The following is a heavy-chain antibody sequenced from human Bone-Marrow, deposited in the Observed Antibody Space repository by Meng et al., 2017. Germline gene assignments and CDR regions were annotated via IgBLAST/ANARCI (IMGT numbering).Heavy chain of an antibody. V-gene: IGHV3-30*01. J-gene: IGHJ4*02. CDR2: ISYDGSNK. D-gene: IGHD1-26*01. Sequence: QVASVESGGGVVQPGGARRLSGAASGFTFSSYAIRWVRQAPGKRLEWVAVISYDGSNKYYADSVKGRFTISRDNSKNTLYLQMNSLRAEDTAVYYCARVVWGYWGQGTLVTVSS. CDR3: ARVVWGY. CDR1: GFTFSSYA.